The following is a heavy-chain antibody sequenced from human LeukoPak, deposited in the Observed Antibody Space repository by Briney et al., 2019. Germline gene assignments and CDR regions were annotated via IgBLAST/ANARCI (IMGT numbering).Heavy chain of an antibody. Sequence: SETLSLTCTVSGDSIISNIYWWDWVRLPPGKGLEWIGATFYTGRTFYRPSLKSRVTISVDTSKSQFSLDLSSATAADTAVYYRARRRHNFDFYDVWGQGTRVTVSS. J-gene: IGHJ3*01. V-gene: IGHV4-39*01. D-gene: IGHD3/OR15-3a*01. CDR2: TFYTGRT. CDR1: GDSIISNIYW. CDR3: ARRRHNFDFYDV.